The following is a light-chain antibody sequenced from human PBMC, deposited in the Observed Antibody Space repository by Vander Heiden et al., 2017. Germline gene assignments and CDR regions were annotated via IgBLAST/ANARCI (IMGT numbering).Light chain of an antibody. CDR2: QDS. CDR3: QAWDSSNFWV. V-gene: IGLV3-1*01. Sequence: SYELTQPPSVSVSPGQTASITCSGDKLGDKYACWYQQKPGQSPVLVIYQDSKRPSGIPERFSGSNSGNTATLTISGTQAMDEADYYCQAWDSSNFWVFGGGTKLTVL. CDR1: KLGDKY. J-gene: IGLJ3*02.